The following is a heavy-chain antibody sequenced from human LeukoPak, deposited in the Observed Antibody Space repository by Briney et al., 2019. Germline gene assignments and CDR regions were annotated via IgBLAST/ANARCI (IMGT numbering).Heavy chain of an antibody. Sequence: ASVKVSCKASGYTFTSYDVNWVRQAPGQGLEWMGWVSGYNGNTNYAQKFEGRVAMTTDTSSSTAYMELRSLKSDDTAIYYCARGDWFDPWGQGTLVTVSS. V-gene: IGHV1-18*01. CDR1: GYTFTSYD. D-gene: IGHD2-21*01. J-gene: IGHJ5*02. CDR2: VSGYNGNT. CDR3: ARGDWFDP.